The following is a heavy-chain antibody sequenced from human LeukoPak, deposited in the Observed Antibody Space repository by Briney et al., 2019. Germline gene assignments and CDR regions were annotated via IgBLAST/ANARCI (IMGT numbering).Heavy chain of an antibody. J-gene: IGHJ6*02. CDR2: MNPNSGNT. Sequence: GASVKVSCKASGYTFTSYDINWVRQATGQGLEWMAWMNPNSGNTGYAQKFQGRVTMTRNTSISTAYMELSSLRSEDTAVYYCARGNSHLGILSLYYYYGMDVWGQGTTVTVSS. CDR1: GYTFTSYD. V-gene: IGHV1-8*01. D-gene: IGHD7-27*01. CDR3: ARGNSHLGILSLYYYYGMDV.